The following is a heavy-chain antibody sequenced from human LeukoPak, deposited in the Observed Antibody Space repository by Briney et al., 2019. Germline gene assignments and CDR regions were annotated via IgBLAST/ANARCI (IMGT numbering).Heavy chain of an antibody. CDR1: GFIFSSYA. D-gene: IGHD3-22*01. Sequence: PGGSLRLSCAASGFIFSSYAMTWVRQAPGKGLEWVSAISGSGVSTYYADSVKGRFTISRDNSKNTLYLQMNSLRAEDTAVYYCAKSSRPVITTTSDWFDPWGQGTLVTVSS. CDR3: AKSSRPVITTTSDWFDP. J-gene: IGHJ5*02. CDR2: ISGSGVST. V-gene: IGHV3-23*01.